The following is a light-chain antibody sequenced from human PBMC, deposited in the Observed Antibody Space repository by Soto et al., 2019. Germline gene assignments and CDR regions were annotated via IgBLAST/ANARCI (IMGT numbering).Light chain of an antibody. CDR3: QVWDSSDHAV. CDR2: DDD. V-gene: IGLV3-21*02. J-gene: IGLJ3*02. Sequence: SYELTQPPSVSVAPGQTATITCGGDSIGSKNVHWYQQRPGHAPVLVVYDDDDRPSGIPERFSGSNSGNTATLTITRVGAGDEADFYCQVWDSSDHAVFGGGTKLTVL. CDR1: SIGSKN.